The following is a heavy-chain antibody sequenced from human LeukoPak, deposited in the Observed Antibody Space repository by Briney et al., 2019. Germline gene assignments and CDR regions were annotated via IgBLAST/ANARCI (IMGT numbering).Heavy chain of an antibody. D-gene: IGHD1-26*01. Sequence: SETLSLTCTVFGGSISSYGYFWGWIRQPPGKGLEWIGSSSYSGTAYYNPSLKRRVTISVDTSKTQFSLKLSSVTAADTAVYYCARPSLGPTGVDFWGQGTLVTVSS. V-gene: IGHV4-39*01. J-gene: IGHJ4*02. CDR2: SSYSGTA. CDR1: GGSISSYGYF. CDR3: ARPSLGPTGVDF.